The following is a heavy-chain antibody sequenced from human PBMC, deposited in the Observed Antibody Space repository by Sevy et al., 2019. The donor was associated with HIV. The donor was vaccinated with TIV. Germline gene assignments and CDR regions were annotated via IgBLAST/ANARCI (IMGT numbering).Heavy chain of an antibody. V-gene: IGHV3-11*01. CDR2: ISSSGSTI. CDR3: ARDQTSSIVGAYDY. D-gene: IGHD1-26*01. CDR1: GFTFSDYY. Sequence: GGSLRLSCAASGFTFSDYYMSWIRQAPGKGLEWISYISSSGSTIYYADSVKGRFTISRDNAKNSLYLQMNSLRAEDTAKYYCARDQTSSIVGAYDYWGQGTLVTVSS. J-gene: IGHJ4*02.